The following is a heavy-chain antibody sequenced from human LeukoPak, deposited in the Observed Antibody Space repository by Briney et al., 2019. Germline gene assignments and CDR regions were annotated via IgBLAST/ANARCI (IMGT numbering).Heavy chain of an antibody. Sequence: ASVKVSCKASGYTFTGYYMHWVRQAPGQGLEWMGRINPNSGGTNYAQKFQGRVTMTRDTSIGTAYMELSRLRSDDTAVYYCAREVLVTTRRPSWFDPWGQGTLVTVSS. CDR3: AREVLVTTRRPSWFDP. CDR2: INPNSGGT. CDR1: GYTFTGYY. D-gene: IGHD4-17*01. V-gene: IGHV1-2*06. J-gene: IGHJ5*02.